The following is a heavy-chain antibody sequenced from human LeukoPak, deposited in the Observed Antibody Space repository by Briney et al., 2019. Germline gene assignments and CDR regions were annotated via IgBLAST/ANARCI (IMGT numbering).Heavy chain of an antibody. CDR2: ISAYNGNT. CDR3: ARDSGDDSSGYYYVPFDY. V-gene: IGHV1-18*01. CDR1: GYTFTSYG. D-gene: IGHD3-22*01. J-gene: IGHJ4*02. Sequence: ASVKVSCKASGYTFTSYGISWVRQAPGQGLEWMGRISAYNGNTNYAQKLQGRVAMTTDTSTSTAYMELRSLRSDDTAVYYCARDSGDDSSGYYYVPFDYWGQGTLVTVSS.